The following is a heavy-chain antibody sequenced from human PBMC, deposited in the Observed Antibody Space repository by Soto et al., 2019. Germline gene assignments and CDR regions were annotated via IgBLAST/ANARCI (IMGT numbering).Heavy chain of an antibody. CDR3: ARDRYCSSTSCSHYYYYGMDV. CDR1: GFTFRSYA. D-gene: IGHD2-2*01. J-gene: IGHJ6*02. Sequence: PWWSLRLSCAASGFTFRSYAMHWVRQSPGKGLEWVAVISYDGSNKYYADSVKGRFTISRDNSKNTLYLQMNSLRAEDTAVYYCARDRYCSSTSCSHYYYYGMDVWGQGTTVTVSS. V-gene: IGHV3-30-3*01. CDR2: ISYDGSNK.